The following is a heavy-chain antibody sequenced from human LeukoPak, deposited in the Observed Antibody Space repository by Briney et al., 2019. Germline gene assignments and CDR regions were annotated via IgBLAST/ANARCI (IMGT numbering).Heavy chain of an antibody. V-gene: IGHV1-18*04. D-gene: IGHD1-14*01. Sequence: GASVKVSCKASGYTFTTYTISWVRQAPGQGLEWLGWSSAYNGNTYYAQRLQGRVTMTTDTSTTTAYMELRSLTSDDTAVYFCARGPHHFYGMDVWGQGTTVTVS. CDR1: GYTFTTYT. J-gene: IGHJ6*02. CDR2: SSAYNGNT. CDR3: ARGPHHFYGMDV.